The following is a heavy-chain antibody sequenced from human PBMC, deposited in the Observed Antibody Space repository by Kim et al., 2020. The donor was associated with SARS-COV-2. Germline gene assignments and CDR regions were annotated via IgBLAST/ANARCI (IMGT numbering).Heavy chain of an antibody. CDR2: IYYSGST. CDR3: AREDYGDYGSGGMDV. V-gene: IGHV4-31*03. CDR1: GGSISSGGYY. Sequence: SETLSLTCTVSGGSISSGGYYWSWIRQHPGKGLEWIGYIYYSGSTYYNPSLKSRVTISVDTSKNQFSLKLSSVTAADTAVYYCAREDYGDYGSGGMDVWGQGTTVTVSS. D-gene: IGHD4-17*01. J-gene: IGHJ6*02.